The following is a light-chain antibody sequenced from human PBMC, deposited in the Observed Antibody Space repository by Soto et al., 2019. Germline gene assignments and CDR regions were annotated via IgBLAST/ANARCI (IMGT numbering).Light chain of an antibody. CDR2: VAS. Sequence: EIVMTQSPAILSVSPGERATLSCRASQSVSSNLAWYQQKPGQAPRLLIYVASTRATGIPARFSGSGSGTEFSLTINGLQSEDFAVYYCLHYNSWPWTFGQGTKVEIK. J-gene: IGKJ1*01. CDR3: LHYNSWPWT. CDR1: QSVSSN. V-gene: IGKV3-15*01.